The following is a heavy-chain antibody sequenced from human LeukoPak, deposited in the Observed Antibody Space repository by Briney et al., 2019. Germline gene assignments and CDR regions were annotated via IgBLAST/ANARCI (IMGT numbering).Heavy chain of an antibody. CDR1: GCTFTSYA. Sequence: GASVKVSCKASGCTFTSYAISWVRQAPGQGLEWMGRINPILGITNYAQKFQGRVTITADKSTSTAYMELSSLRSEDTAVYYCAREYIVVVPAAIYYYGMDVWGQGTTVTVSS. D-gene: IGHD2-2*01. V-gene: IGHV1-69*04. CDR2: INPILGIT. J-gene: IGHJ6*02. CDR3: AREYIVVVPAAIYYYGMDV.